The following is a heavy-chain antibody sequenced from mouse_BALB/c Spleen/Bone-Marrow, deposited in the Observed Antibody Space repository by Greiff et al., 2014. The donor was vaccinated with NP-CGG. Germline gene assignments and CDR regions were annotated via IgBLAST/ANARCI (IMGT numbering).Heavy chain of an antibody. Sequence: VQLQESGAELARPGASVKMSCKASGYTFTSYTMHRVKQRPGQGLEWIGYINPSSGYTNYNQKFKDKATLTADKSSSTAYMQLSSLTSEDSAVYYCARGQAYWGQGTLVTVSA. V-gene: IGHV1-4*01. J-gene: IGHJ3*01. D-gene: IGHD6-1*01. CDR2: INPSSGYT. CDR3: ARGQAY. CDR1: GYTFTSYT.